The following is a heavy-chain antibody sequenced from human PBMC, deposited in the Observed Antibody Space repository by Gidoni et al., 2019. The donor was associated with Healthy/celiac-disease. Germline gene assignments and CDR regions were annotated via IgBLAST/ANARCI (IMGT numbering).Heavy chain of an antibody. Sequence: QVQLVESGGGVVQPGRSLRLSCAASGFTFSSYAMHWVRQAPGKGREWVAVISYDGSNKYYADSVKGRFTISRDNSKNTLYLQMNSLRAEDTAVYYCASAPTAMACDYWGQGTLVTVSS. CDR1: GFTFSSYA. CDR2: ISYDGSNK. V-gene: IGHV3-30-3*01. CDR3: ASAPTAMACDY. D-gene: IGHD5-18*01. J-gene: IGHJ4*02.